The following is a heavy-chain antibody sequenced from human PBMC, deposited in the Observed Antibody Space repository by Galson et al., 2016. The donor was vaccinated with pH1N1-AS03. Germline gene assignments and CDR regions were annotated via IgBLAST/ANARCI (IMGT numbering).Heavy chain of an antibody. CDR2: IIPIFGTP. J-gene: IGHJ6*02. Sequence: SVKVSCKASGGTFSSFAISWVRQAPGQGLEWMGGIIPIFGTPNYAQKFQGRVTITADKSTFTAYMELSSLRSEDTAVYYCAGDEGFANGINVWGQGTTVTVSS. V-gene: IGHV1-69*06. CDR3: AGDEGFANGINV. CDR1: GGTFSSFA. D-gene: IGHD3-3*01.